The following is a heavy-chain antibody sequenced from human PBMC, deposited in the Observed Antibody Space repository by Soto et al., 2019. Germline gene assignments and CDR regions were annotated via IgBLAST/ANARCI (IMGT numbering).Heavy chain of an antibody. D-gene: IGHD1-7*01. V-gene: IGHV4-59*04. CDR3: ATMGTPATGLYYFDY. J-gene: IGHJ4*02. CDR1: GDSISSYY. Sequence: SETLSLTCAVSGDSISSYYCMWIRQPPGKGLESIGYLYYGRSANYNPSLKSRVTMSVDTSKNQFSLNLSFVTAADTAVYYCATMGTPATGLYYFDYWGQGTLVTVSS. CDR2: LYYGRSA.